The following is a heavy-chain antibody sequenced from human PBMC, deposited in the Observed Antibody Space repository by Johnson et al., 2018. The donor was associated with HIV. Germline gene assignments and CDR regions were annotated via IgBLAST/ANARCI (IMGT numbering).Heavy chain of an antibody. Sequence: VQLVESGGGLVQPGGSLRLSCAASGFTFNDYGMSWVRQAPGKGLEWVSGLNWNGGSTGYADSVKGRFTISRDNSKNTLYLQMNSLRGEDTAVYYCARARRVVIGPDGFDIWGQGTMVTVSS. V-gene: IGHV3-20*04. D-gene: IGHD3-22*01. CDR2: LNWNGGST. CDR1: GFTFNDYG. J-gene: IGHJ3*02. CDR3: ARARRVVIGPDGFDI.